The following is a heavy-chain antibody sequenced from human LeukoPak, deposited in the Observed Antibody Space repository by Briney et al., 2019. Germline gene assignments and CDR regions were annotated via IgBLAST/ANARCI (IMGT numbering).Heavy chain of an antibody. CDR3: ARGRYYYTMDV. V-gene: IGHV3-30*04. J-gene: IGHJ6*02. Sequence: GRSLRLSCAASGXAFRSYAMHWVRQAPGKGLEWVTVISYDGSNEYYADSVRGRFTISRDNSKNTLYLQMNSLRVEDTAVYYCARGRYYYTMDVWGQGTTVTVSS. CDR1: GXAFRSYA. CDR2: ISYDGSNE.